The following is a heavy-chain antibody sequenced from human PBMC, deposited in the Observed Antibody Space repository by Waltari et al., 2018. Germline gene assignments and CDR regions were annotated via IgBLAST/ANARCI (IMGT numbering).Heavy chain of an antibody. D-gene: IGHD1-26*01. J-gene: IGHJ6*03. Sequence: QVQLQESGPGLVKPSETLSLTCTVSGGSTSTYYWSWVRQSPGKGLECIGYIHYSGSSVYNPSLRSRVAIALDTPNNQFSLRLRSVTAADSAIYYCARADTSTSYFYYYMDVWGKGTTVTVSS. CDR1: GGSTSTYY. V-gene: IGHV4-59*01. CDR2: IHYSGSS. CDR3: ARADTSTSYFYYYMDV.